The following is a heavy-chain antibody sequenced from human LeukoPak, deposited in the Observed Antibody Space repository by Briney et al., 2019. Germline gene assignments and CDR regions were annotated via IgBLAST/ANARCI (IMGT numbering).Heavy chain of an antibody. J-gene: IGHJ4*02. CDR1: GFSFSNHW. CDR3: ARDHPGYSGYVQDY. D-gene: IGHD5-12*01. V-gene: IGHV3-7*01. Sequence: GGSLRLSCAASGFSFSNHWMSWVRQAPGKGLEWLANIKLDGSDKYYVDAVKGRFTISRDNAKNSLFLEMNSLGAEDTALYYCARDHPGYSGYVQDYWGQGALITVSS. CDR2: IKLDGSDK.